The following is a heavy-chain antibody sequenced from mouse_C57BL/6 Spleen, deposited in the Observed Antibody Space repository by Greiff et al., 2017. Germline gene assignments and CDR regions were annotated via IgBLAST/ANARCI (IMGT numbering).Heavy chain of an antibody. CDR3: ARGTTVVEGGY. V-gene: IGHV1-80*01. CDR1: GYAFSSYW. D-gene: IGHD1-1*01. Sequence: VQLQQSGAELVKPGASVKISCKASGYAFSSYWMNWVKQRPGKGLEWIGQIYPGDGDTNYNGKFKGKATLTADKSSSTAYMQRSSLTSEDSAVYFCARGTTVVEGGYWGQGTTLTVSS. CDR2: IYPGDGDT. J-gene: IGHJ2*01.